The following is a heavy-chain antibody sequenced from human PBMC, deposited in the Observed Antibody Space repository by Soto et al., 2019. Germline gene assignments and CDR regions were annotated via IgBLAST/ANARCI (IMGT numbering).Heavy chain of an antibody. CDR2: ISAYNGNT. CDR3: ARVPRAATSDYYYYYGMDV. D-gene: IGHD2-15*01. V-gene: IGHV1-18*01. Sequence: GASVKVSCKASGYTFTSYGISWVRQAPGQGLEWMGWISAYNGNTNYAQKLQGRVTMTTDESTSTAYMELSSLRSEDTAVYYCARVPRAATSDYYYYYGMDVWGQGTTVTSP. J-gene: IGHJ6*02. CDR1: GYTFTSYG.